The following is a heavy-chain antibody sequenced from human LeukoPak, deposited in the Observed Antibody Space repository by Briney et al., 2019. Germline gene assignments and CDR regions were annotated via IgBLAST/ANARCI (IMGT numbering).Heavy chain of an antibody. V-gene: IGHV4-34*01. D-gene: IGHD5/OR15-5a*01. CDR2: INHSGST. CDR3: ARVSTTYMDV. Sequence: SETLSLTCAVYGGSFSGYYWSWIRQPPGKGLEWIGEINHSGSTNYNPSLKSRVTISVDTPKNQFSLKLSSVTAADTAVYYCARVSTTYMDVWGKGTTVTISS. CDR1: GGSFSGYY. J-gene: IGHJ6*03.